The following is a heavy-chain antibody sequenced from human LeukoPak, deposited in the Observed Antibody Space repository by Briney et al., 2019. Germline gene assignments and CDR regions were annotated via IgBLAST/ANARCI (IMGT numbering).Heavy chain of an antibody. Sequence: SGPTLVKPTQTLTLTCTFSGFSLSTSGVGVGWIRQPPGKALEWLALIYWIDDKRYSPSLKSRLTITKDTSKNQVVLTMTNMDPVDTATYYCAHQGGCSGGSCYSGFDYWGQGTLVTVSS. V-gene: IGHV2-5*01. CDR1: GFSLSTSGVG. D-gene: IGHD2-15*01. CDR3: AHQGGCSGGSCYSGFDY. CDR2: IYWIDDK. J-gene: IGHJ4*02.